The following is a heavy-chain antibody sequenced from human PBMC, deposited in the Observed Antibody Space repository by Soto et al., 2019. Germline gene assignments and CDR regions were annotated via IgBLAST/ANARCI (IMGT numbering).Heavy chain of an antibody. CDR2: INHSGST. Sequence: QVQLQQWGAGLLKPSETLSLTCAVSGGSFSGYYWSWIRQPPGKGLEWIGEINHSGSTNYNPSLKRRVTISVDTSKNLFSLKLSSVTDADTAVYYCARGMVRGVIKMAYYYYGMDVWGQGTTVTVSS. V-gene: IGHV4-34*01. CDR3: ARGMVRGVIKMAYYYYGMDV. J-gene: IGHJ6*02. CDR1: GGSFSGYY. D-gene: IGHD3-10*01.